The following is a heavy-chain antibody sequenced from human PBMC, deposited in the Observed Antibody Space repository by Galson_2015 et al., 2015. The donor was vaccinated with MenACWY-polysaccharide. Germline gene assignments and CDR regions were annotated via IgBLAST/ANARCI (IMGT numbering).Heavy chain of an antibody. CDR2: FPSSGSRP. V-gene: IGHV3-23*01. D-gene: IGHD6-19*01. CDR1: GFTFSDYG. J-gene: IGHJ2*01. Sequence: SLRLSCAASGFTFSDYGMSWFRQAPGKGLEWVAGFPSSGSRPYYADSVRGRFSVSRDNSDNTLYLRMNSLRAEDTAMYYCAKDRSSGTSWYYFDLWGRGTLVTVSS. CDR3: AKDRSSGTSWYYFDL.